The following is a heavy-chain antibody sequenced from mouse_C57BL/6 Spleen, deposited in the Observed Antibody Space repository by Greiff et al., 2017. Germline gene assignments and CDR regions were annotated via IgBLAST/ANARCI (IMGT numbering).Heavy chain of an antibody. V-gene: IGHV8-12*01. CDR1: GFSLSTSGMG. D-gene: IGHD2-14*01. Sequence: ESGPGILQSSQTLSLSCSFSGFSLSTSGMGVSWIRQPSGQGLEWLAHIYWDDDKRYNPSLKSRLTISKDTSSNQVFLKITSVETADTATYYCERSPVGYDAWFAYWGQGTLVTVSA. J-gene: IGHJ3*01. CDR3: ERSPVGYDAWFAY. CDR2: IYWDDDK.